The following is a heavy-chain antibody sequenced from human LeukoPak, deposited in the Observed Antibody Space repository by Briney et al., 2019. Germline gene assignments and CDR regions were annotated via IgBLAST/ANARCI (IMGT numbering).Heavy chain of an antibody. D-gene: IGHD3-22*01. CDR2: IYYSGST. V-gene: IGHV4-59*08. CDR3: ARHLSYYDTSGYRYADAFDI. J-gene: IGHJ3*02. Sequence: KTSETLSLTCTVSGGSISSYYWSWIRQPPGKGLEWIGYIYYSGSTNYNPSLKSRVTISVDTSKNQFSLKLSSVTAADTAVYYCARHLSYYDTSGYRYADAFDIWGQGTMVTVSS. CDR1: GGSISSYY.